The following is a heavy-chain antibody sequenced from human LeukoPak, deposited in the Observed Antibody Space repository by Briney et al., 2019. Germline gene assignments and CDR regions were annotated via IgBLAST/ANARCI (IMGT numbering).Heavy chain of an antibody. D-gene: IGHD3-3*01. CDR1: GYTFTSYD. J-gene: IGHJ6*02. CDR3: ARGVFQYYDFWSGYYAYYYYGMDV. CDR2: MNPNSGNT. V-gene: IGHV1-8*01. Sequence: ASVRVSCKASGYTFTSYDINWVRQATGQGLEWMGWMNPNSGNTGYAQKFQGRVTMTRNTSISTAYMELSSLRSEDTAVYYCARGVFQYYDFWSGYYAYYYYGMDVWGQGTTVTVSS.